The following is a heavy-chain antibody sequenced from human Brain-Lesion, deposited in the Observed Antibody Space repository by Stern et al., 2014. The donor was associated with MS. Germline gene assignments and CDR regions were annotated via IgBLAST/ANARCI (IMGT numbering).Heavy chain of an antibody. Sequence: VQLVESGPGLVKPSQTLSLSCTVSGGSISSGGYYWSWIRQPAGKGLEWIGRIFNSGSTSYNPSHKSRVTISIDTSKTQFSLRLNSRTAADTAVYYCARGRVVPGFQYYATDVWGQGTTVIVSS. CDR3: ARGRVVPGFQYYATDV. CDR1: GGSISSGGYY. D-gene: IGHD2-2*01. V-gene: IGHV4-61*02. CDR2: IFNSGST. J-gene: IGHJ6*02.